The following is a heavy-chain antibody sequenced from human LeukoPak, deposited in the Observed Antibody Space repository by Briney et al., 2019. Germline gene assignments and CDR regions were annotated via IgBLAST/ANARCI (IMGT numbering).Heavy chain of an antibody. CDR1: GGSFSGYY. CDR2: INHSGST. CDR3: ASSRRWLQWNY. V-gene: IGHV4-34*01. Sequence: SETLSLTCAVYGGSFSGYYWSWIRQPPGKGLEWIGEINHSGSTNYNPSLKSRVTISVDTSKNQFSLKLSSVTAADTAVYYCASSRRWLQWNYWGQGTLVTVSS. D-gene: IGHD5-24*01. J-gene: IGHJ4*02.